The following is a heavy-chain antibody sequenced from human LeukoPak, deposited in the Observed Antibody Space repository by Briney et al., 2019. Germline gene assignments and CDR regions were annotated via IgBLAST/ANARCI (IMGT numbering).Heavy chain of an antibody. CDR1: GYIFTTYY. V-gene: IGHV1-46*01. CDR2: INPRGGST. Sequence: ASVKVSCKASGYIFTTYYMHWMRQAPGRGPEWMGIINPRGGSTDYAQKFQDRVTMTTDTSTSTVHMELSSLRSDDTAVYYCARATGDRAVIVQNDAFDIWAKGQWSSSLQ. CDR3: ARATGDRAVIVQNDAFDI. J-gene: IGHJ3*02. D-gene: IGHD3-10*01.